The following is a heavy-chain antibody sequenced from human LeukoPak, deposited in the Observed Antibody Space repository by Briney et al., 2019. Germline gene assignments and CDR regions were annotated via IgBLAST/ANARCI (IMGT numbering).Heavy chain of an antibody. CDR2: ISPPGDIT. V-gene: IGHV3-23*01. J-gene: IGHJ4*02. CDR1: GFHFSTHG. CDR3: AKPKRGGYSGYDRGYFDY. Sequence: PGGSLRLSCAASGFHFSTHGMNWVRQAPGKGLEWVSGISPPGDITYYVDSVMGRFTISRDNRKNTVSLQMNSLRAEDTAVYYCAKPKRGGYSGYDRGYFDYWGQGTLVTVSS. D-gene: IGHD5-12*01.